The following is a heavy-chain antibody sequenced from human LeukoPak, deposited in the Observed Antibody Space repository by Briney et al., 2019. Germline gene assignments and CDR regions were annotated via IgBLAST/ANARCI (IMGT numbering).Heavy chain of an antibody. V-gene: IGHV4-34*01. CDR3: ATYYYGSGSYYSRDY. D-gene: IGHD3-10*01. Sequence: SETLSLTCAVYGGSFSGYYWSWIRQPPGKGPEWIGEIYHSGSTNYNPSLKSRVTISVDKSKNQFSLKLSSVTAADTAVYYCATYYYGSGSYYSRDYWGQGTLVTVSS. J-gene: IGHJ4*02. CDR2: IYHSGST. CDR1: GGSFSGYY.